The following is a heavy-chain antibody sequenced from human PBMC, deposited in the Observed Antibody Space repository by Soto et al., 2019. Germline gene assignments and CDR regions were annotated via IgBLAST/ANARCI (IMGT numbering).Heavy chain of an antibody. Sequence: ASVKVSCKTSGYTFTGHHIHWVRQAPGQGLEWMGWINPISGGTKYREKFQGRVSITRDKSSSTAYMELSSLTSDDSAVYYCAKNGRHCSGGSCPQGHWGQGTLVTVSS. D-gene: IGHD2-15*01. CDR2: INPISGGT. V-gene: IGHV1-2*02. CDR3: AKNGRHCSGGSCPQGH. CDR1: GYTFTGHH. J-gene: IGHJ4*02.